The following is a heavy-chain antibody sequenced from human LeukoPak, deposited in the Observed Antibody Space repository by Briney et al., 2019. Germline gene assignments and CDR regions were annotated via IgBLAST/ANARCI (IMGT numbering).Heavy chain of an antibody. Sequence: SEILSLTCTVSGSINSGYYVGWIRQSPGTGLQWIGYIHHSGRLYYNPSLKSRVMMSIASSKNQFSLKMNSLTATDTAVYYCTRVDWFESNRPWFDHWGQGTQVTVSS. CDR3: TRVDWFESNRPWFDH. CDR1: GSINSGYY. J-gene: IGHJ5*02. CDR2: IHHSGRL. V-gene: IGHV4-38-2*02. D-gene: IGHD6-6*01.